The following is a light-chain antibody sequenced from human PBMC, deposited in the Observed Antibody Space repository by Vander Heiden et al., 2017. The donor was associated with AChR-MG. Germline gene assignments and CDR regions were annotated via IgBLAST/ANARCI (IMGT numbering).Light chain of an antibody. Sequence: QSVLTQPPSVSGAPGQRVTIPCSGSSPNIGTNSVNWYQQFPGKAPKVLIFSSDQRPSGVRDRFSSSTSGTSAYLALSGLQSEDEADYYCAAWDVSLNGWVFGGGTKLTVL. V-gene: IGLV1-44*01. J-gene: IGLJ3*02. CDR3: AAWDVSLNGWV. CDR2: SSD. CDR1: SPNIGTNS.